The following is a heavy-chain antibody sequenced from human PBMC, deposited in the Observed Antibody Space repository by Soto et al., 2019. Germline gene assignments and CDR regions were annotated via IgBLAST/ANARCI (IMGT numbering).Heavy chain of an antibody. V-gene: IGHV3-43D*04. CDR3: AKDISRGPTKNYDFWSGPDY. CDR1: GFTFDEYA. Sequence: EVQLVESGGVVVQPGGSLRLSCAASGFTFDEYAMHWVRQPPGKGLGWGSLISWDGSNRYYADSVQGRFTISRENSKYSLYLEMNSLRPEDTALYYCAKDISRGPTKNYDFWSGPDYWGQGTLVTVSS. J-gene: IGHJ4*02. CDR2: ISWDGSNR. D-gene: IGHD3-3*01.